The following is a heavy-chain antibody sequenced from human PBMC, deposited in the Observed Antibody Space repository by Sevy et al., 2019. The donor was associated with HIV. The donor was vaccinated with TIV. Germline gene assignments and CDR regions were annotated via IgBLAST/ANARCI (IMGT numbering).Heavy chain of an antibody. Sequence: ASVNVSCKASGGTFSNYAISWVRQAPGQGLEWMGGIIPIFGTANYAQKFQGRVTITADESTSTAYMELSSLRSEATAVYYCASQYYYDSSGYLRAFYYGMDVWGQGTTVTVSS. CDR3: ASQYYYDSSGYLRAFYYGMDV. D-gene: IGHD3-22*01. V-gene: IGHV1-69*13. CDR2: IIPIFGTA. CDR1: GGTFSNYA. J-gene: IGHJ6*02.